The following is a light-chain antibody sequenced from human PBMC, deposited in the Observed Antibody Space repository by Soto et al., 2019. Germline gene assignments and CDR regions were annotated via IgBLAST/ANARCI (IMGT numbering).Light chain of an antibody. CDR3: QQYGSSPWT. CDR2: GAS. J-gene: IGKJ1*01. V-gene: IGKV3-20*01. Sequence: ELLWTQCPGTMSLSPGERCRRCCMGSQSVSSSYLSWYQQKPGQAPRLLIYGASSRATGITDRFSGSGSGTDFTLTISRLETEDFEVYYCQQYGSSPWTVGQGTKVEIK. CDR1: QSVSSSY.